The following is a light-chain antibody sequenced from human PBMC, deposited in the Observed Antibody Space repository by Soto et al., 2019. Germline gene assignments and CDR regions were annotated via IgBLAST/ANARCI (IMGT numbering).Light chain of an antibody. CDR3: SSYTSSSLYV. V-gene: IGLV2-14*01. Sequence: SALTQRASVSGSPGQSITISCTGTSSDVGGYNYVSWYQPHPGKAPKLMIYDVSNRPSGVSNRFSGSKSGNTASLTISGLQAEDEADYYCSSYTSSSLYVFGTGTKLTVL. CDR2: DVS. J-gene: IGLJ1*01. CDR1: SSDVGGYNY.